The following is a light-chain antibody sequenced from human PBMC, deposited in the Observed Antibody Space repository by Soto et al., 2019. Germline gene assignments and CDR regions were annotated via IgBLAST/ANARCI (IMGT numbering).Light chain of an antibody. CDR3: RQSYDMPWT. Sequence: DIQMTQSPSSLSASVGDTVTITCRASQSISTYLTWYQQKPGKAPKLLIYAAYTLQSGVPSRFSGSGSGTDFTLTISSLQPEDFAAYYCRQSYDMPWTFGQGTKVDIK. CDR1: QSISTY. V-gene: IGKV1-39*01. J-gene: IGKJ1*01. CDR2: AAY.